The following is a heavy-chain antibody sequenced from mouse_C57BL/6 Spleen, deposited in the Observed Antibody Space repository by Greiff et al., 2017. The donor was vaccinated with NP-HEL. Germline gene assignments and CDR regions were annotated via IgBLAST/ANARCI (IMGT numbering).Heavy chain of an antibody. CDR3: ARWITTVVAPFDY. CDR2: INPNNGGT. D-gene: IGHD1-1*01. CDR1: GYTFTDYN. Sequence: EVKLQESGPELVKPGASVKMSCKASGYTFTDYNMHWVEQSHGKSLEWIGYINPNNGGTSYNQKFKGKATLTVNKSSSTAYMELRSLTSEDSAVYYCARWITTVVAPFDYWGQGTTLTVSS. V-gene: IGHV1-22*01. J-gene: IGHJ2*01.